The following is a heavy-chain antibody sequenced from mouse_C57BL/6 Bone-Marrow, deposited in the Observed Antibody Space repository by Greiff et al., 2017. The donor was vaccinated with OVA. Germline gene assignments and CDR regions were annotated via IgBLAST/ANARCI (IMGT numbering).Heavy chain of an antibody. D-gene: IGHD2-4*01. CDR3: AREGDYDYDIDFFFAY. V-gene: IGHV5-4*01. CDR2: ISDGGSYT. Sequence: EVQLVESGGGLVKPGGSLKLSCAASGFTFSSYAMSWVRQTPEKRLEWVATISDGGSYTYYPDNVKGRFTISRDNAKNNLYLQMSHLKSEDTAMYYCAREGDYDYDIDFFFAYWGQGTLVTVSA. J-gene: IGHJ3*01. CDR1: GFTFSSYA.